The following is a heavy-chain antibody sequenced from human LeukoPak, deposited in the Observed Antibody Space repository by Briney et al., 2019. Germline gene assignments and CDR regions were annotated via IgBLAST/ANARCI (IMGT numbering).Heavy chain of an antibody. CDR3: AKPYGGLYYFYGVDV. Sequence: GGSLRLSCAASEFTFRSYAMHWVRQAPGKGLEWVAGISYDGSKRYYADSVKGQFTISRDNSKNTLYLQMNSLRTEDTAVYYCAKPYGGLYYFYGVDVWGQGTTVTVSS. CDR2: ISYDGSKR. J-gene: IGHJ6*02. CDR1: EFTFRSYA. D-gene: IGHD4-23*01. V-gene: IGHV3-30*18.